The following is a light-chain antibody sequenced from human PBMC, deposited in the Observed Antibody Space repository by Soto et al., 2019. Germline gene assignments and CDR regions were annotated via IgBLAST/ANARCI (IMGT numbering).Light chain of an antibody. CDR3: QVWDHTSDQYV. CDR1: NIGGKG. J-gene: IGLJ1*01. V-gene: IGLV3-21*04. CDR2: YDS. Sequence: SYELTQPPSVSVAPGKTASITCGGNNIGGKGVHWFQQKPGQAPVLVIYYDSDRPSGIPERFSGSNSGNTATLTISRVEAGDEADYYCQVWDHTSDQYVFGSGTKVTVL.